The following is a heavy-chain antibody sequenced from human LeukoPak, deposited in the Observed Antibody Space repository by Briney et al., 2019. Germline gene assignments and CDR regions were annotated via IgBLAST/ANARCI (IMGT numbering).Heavy chain of an antibody. CDR3: ARTNGDYGPVDY. V-gene: IGHV4-39*01. D-gene: IGHD4-17*01. CDR1: GGSISSSSSY. J-gene: IGHJ4*02. Sequence: SETLSLTCTVSGGSISSSSSYWGWIREPPGKGLEWIGSIYYSGSTYYNPSLKSRVTISVDTSRNQFSLKLSSVTAADTAVYYCARTNGDYGPVDYWVQGTLVTVSS. CDR2: IYYSGST.